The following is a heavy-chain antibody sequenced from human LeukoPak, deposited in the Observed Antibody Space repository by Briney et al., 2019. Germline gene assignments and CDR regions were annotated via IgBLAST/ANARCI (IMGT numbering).Heavy chain of an antibody. CDR1: GYTFTDYY. J-gene: IGHJ2*01. D-gene: IGHD2-2*01. CDR2: INPNNGGT. Sequence: ASVKVSCKASGYTFTDYYMHWVRQAPGQGLEWMGWINPNNGGTNYAQKFQGRVTMARDTSISTAYMELSRLRSDDTAVYYCASGPDIVVVPASHWYFDLWGRGTLVTVSS. CDR3: ASGPDIVVVPASHWYFDL. V-gene: IGHV1-2*02.